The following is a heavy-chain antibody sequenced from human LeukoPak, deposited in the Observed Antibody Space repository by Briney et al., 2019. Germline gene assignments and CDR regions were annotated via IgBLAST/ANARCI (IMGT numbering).Heavy chain of an antibody. J-gene: IGHJ4*02. CDR3: ATRNNWNYFDY. D-gene: IGHD1-20*01. Sequence: GGSLRLSCAASGFTFSSYAMNWVRQAPGKGLEWVSTLSGSGGSTYYADSVKGRFTISRDNSKNTLYLQVSSLRADDTAVYYCATRNNWNYFDYWGQGTLVTVSS. CDR1: GFTFSSYA. V-gene: IGHV3-23*01. CDR2: LSGSGGST.